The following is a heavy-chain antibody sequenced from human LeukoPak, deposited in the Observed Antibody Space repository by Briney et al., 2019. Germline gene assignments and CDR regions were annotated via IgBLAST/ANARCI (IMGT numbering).Heavy chain of an antibody. V-gene: IGHV1-69*13. D-gene: IGHD6-6*01. CDR1: GGTFSSYA. Sequence: GASVKVSCKASGGTFSSYAISWVRQAPGQGLEWMGGIIPIFGTANYAQKFQGRVTITADESTSTAYMELSSLRSEDTAVYYCARPLSIAARPFDAFDIWGQGTMVTVSS. J-gene: IGHJ3*02. CDR2: IIPIFGTA. CDR3: ARPLSIAARPFDAFDI.